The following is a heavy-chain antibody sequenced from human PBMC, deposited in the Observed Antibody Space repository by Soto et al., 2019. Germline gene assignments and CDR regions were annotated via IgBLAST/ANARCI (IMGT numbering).Heavy chain of an antibody. V-gene: IGHV4-31*03. CDR3: ARVFSSQAGDAFDI. CDR2: IYYSGST. J-gene: IGHJ3*02. D-gene: IGHD6-19*01. CDR1: GGSISSGGYY. Sequence: QVQLQESGPGLVKPSQTLSLTCTVSGGSISSGGYYWSWIRQHPGKGLEWIGYIYYSGSTYYNPSPKSRVTIAVDTSKNQFSLKLSSVTAADTAVYYCARVFSSQAGDAFDIWGQGTMVTVSS.